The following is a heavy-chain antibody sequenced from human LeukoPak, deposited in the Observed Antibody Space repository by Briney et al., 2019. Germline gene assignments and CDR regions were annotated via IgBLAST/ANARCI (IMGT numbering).Heavy chain of an antibody. J-gene: IGHJ6*03. Sequence: PGGSLRLSCAASGSTFSNYAMHWVRQAPGKGLEWVAFIRYDGSNKYYADSVKGRFTISRDNSKNTLFLQMNSLRVEDTAVYYCAKDGLVGARRNYMDVWGKGTTVTVSS. CDR2: IRYDGSNK. CDR1: GSTFSNYA. D-gene: IGHD1-26*01. V-gene: IGHV3-30*02. CDR3: AKDGLVGARRNYMDV.